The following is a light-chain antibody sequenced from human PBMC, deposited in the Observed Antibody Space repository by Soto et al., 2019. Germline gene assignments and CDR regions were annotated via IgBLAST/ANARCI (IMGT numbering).Light chain of an antibody. CDR1: QVIGSRY. V-gene: IGKV3-20*01. Sequence: EIVMTQSPGTLSLSPGERATISCRASQVIGSRYLAWYHQKSGQAPRLLIYGASSRATGIPDRFSGSGSGTHFTLTISRLEPEDFGVYYCQQFGSSNPHTFGQGTKLEIK. CDR3: QQFGSSNPHT. J-gene: IGKJ2*01. CDR2: GAS.